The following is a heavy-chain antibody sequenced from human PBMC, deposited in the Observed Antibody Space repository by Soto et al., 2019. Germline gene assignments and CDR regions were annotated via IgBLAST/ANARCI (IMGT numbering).Heavy chain of an antibody. CDR1: GFTFTSYW. Sequence: EVRLVESGGGLVQPGGSLRLSCVASGFTFTSYWMSWVRQAPGKGLEWVANIKGDGSEKKYVDSVKGRFTISGDNANNSVYLQMNSLRAEDTALYYCGRDEVRNGVGVWGQGTTVTVSS. J-gene: IGHJ6*02. V-gene: IGHV3-7*01. CDR2: IKGDGSEK. CDR3: GRDEVRNGVGV.